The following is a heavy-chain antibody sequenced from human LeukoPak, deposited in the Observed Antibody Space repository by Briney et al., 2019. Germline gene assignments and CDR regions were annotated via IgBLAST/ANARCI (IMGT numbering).Heavy chain of an antibody. Sequence: GGSLRLSCAAPGLTFSRYAMHWVRQAPGKGLEWVAVISKDGSSDRYADSVKGRFIISRDNFKNTLYLQMDSLRVEDTAMYYCARNEYGDYSFDYWGLGTLVTVSS. J-gene: IGHJ4*02. CDR2: ISKDGSSD. CDR3: ARNEYGDYSFDY. CDR1: GLTFSRYA. D-gene: IGHD4-17*01. V-gene: IGHV3-30*04.